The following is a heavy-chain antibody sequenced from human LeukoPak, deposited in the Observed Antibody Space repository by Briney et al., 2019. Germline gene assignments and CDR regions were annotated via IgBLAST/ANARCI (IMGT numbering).Heavy chain of an antibody. D-gene: IGHD6-13*01. J-gene: IGHJ5*02. Sequence: SETLSLTCSVSGDSIRSSNYFWGWIRQPPGKGLEWIGNIYYSGSTYYNPSLKSRVIISVDTSKNQFSLKLSSVTAADTAMYYCARDRYVHSSSWYNWFDPWGQGTLVTVSS. CDR2: IYYSGST. V-gene: IGHV4-39*02. CDR1: GDSIRSSNYF. CDR3: ARDRYVHSSSWYNWFDP.